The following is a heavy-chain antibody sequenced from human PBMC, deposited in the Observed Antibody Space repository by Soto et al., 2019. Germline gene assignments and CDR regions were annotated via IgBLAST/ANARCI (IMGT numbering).Heavy chain of an antibody. CDR2: INHSGST. V-gene: IGHV4-34*01. D-gene: IGHD2-2*01. CDR3: ARKRRYCSSTSCSHYGMDV. J-gene: IGHJ6*02. Sequence: TSETLSLTCAVYGGSFSGYYWSWIRQPPGKGLEWIGEINHSGSTNYNPSLKSRVTISVDTSKNQFSLKLSSVTAADTAVYYCARKRRYCSSTSCSHYGMDVWGQGTTVTVSS. CDR1: GGSFSGYY.